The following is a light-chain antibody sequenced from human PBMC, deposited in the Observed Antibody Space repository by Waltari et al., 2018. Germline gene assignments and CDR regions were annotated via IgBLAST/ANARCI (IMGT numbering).Light chain of an antibody. J-gene: IGLJ2*01. Sequence: QSALTQPASVSGSPGQSITISCTGSDVGGSNYVSWYQQHPGKAPQVMIYDVTDRPSGFSNRFSCSKSGDTASLTISGLQAEDEADYYCASWTDSDTLKLLFGGGTKLTVL. CDR3: ASWTDSDTLKLL. CDR1: DVGGSNY. V-gene: IGLV2-14*03. CDR2: DVT.